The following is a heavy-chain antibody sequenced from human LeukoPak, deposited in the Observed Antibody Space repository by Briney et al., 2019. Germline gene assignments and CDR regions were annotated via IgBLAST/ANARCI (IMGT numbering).Heavy chain of an antibody. Sequence: GRSLRLSCAASGFTFSSYAMHWVRQAPGKGLEWVAVISYDGSNKYYADSVKGRFTISRDNSKNTLYLQMNSLRAEDTAVYYCAREVSVVVFDYWGQGTLVTVSS. V-gene: IGHV3-30-3*01. J-gene: IGHJ4*02. CDR3: AREVSVVVFDY. CDR2: ISYDGSNK. CDR1: GFTFSSYA. D-gene: IGHD3-22*01.